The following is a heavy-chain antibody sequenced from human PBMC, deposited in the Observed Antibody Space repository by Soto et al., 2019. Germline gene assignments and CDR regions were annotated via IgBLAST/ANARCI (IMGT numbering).Heavy chain of an antibody. CDR2: IIPIFGTA. J-gene: IGHJ6*02. Sequence: QVQLVQSGAEVKKPGSSVKVSCKASGGTFSSYAISWVRKAPGQGLEWMGGIIPIFGTANYAQKCQGRVTITADESTSTAYMELSSLRSEDTAVYYCARGVSNYDFWSGYSYYYYYGMDVWGQGTTVTVSS. CDR1: GGTFSSYA. D-gene: IGHD3-3*01. V-gene: IGHV1-69*01. CDR3: ARGVSNYDFWSGYSYYYYYGMDV.